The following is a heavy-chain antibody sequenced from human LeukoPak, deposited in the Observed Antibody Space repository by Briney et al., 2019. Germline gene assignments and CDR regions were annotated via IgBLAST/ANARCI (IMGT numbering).Heavy chain of an antibody. CDR1: GFTFSNYW. CDR2: IKQDGSEK. J-gene: IGHJ4*02. CDR3: ARATGVRYFDY. Sequence: GGSLRLSCAASGFTFSNYWMSWVRQAPGKGLEWVANIKQDGSEKNFVDSVKGRFTISRDNAKNSLYLQMNNLRAEDAAVYYCARATGVRYFDYWGQGTLVTVSS. V-gene: IGHV3-7*04. D-gene: IGHD7-27*01.